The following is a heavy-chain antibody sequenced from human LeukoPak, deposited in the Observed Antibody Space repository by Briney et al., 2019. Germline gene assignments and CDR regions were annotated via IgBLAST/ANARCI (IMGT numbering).Heavy chain of an antibody. CDR2: INAGNGNT. CDR1: GYTFTSYA. J-gene: IGHJ3*02. V-gene: IGHV1-3*01. CDR3: ARDRGGGYGDYVGAFDI. Sequence: GASVKVSCKGAGYTFTSYAMDWVRQAPGQRLEWMGWINAGNGNTKYSQKFQGRVTITRDTSASTAYMELSSLRSEDTAVYYCARDRGGGYGDYVGAFDIWGQGTMVTVSS. D-gene: IGHD4-17*01.